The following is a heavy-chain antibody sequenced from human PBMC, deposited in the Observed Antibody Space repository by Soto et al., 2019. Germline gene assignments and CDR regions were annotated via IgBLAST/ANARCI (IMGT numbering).Heavy chain of an antibody. V-gene: IGHV1-69*13. CDR1: GGTFSSYA. CDR2: IIPIFGTA. Sequence: SVKVSCKASGGTFSSYAISWVRQAPGQGLEWMGGIIPIFGTANYAQKFQGRVTITADESTSTAYMELSSLRSEDTAVYDCARVTAAAGTQYYYYGMDVWGQGTTVTVSS. CDR3: ARVTAAAGTQYYYYGMDV. D-gene: IGHD6-13*01. J-gene: IGHJ6*02.